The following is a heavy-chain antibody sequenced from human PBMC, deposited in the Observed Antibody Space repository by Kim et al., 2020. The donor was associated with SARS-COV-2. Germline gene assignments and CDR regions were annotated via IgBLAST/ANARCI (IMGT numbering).Heavy chain of an antibody. CDR3: AREVLSRGWGSYNDY. V-gene: IGHV3-64*02. CDR1: GFAFSLYG. Sequence: GGSLRLSCAASGFAFSLYGMHWVRQAPGKGLECVATIRSNGDSTYYADSVKGRFTISRDNSKNTLYLKMGSLRRDDMAVYYCAREVLSRGWGSYNDYWVQGILVTVSS. J-gene: IGHJ4*02. CDR2: IRSNGDST. D-gene: IGHD3-16*01.